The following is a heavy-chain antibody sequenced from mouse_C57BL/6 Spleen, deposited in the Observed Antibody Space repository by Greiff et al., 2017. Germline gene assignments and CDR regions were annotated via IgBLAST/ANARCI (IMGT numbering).Heavy chain of an antibody. D-gene: IGHD2-12*01. CDR1: GYTFTDYN. CDR2: INPNNGGT. Sequence: EVKLMESGPELVKPGASVKIPCKASGYTFTDYNMDWVKQSHGKSLEWIGDINPNNGGTIYNQKFKGKATLTVDKSSSTAYMELRSLTSEDTAVYYCARNSPYYYAMDYWGQGTSVTVSS. J-gene: IGHJ4*01. V-gene: IGHV1-18*01. CDR3: ARNSPYYYAMDY.